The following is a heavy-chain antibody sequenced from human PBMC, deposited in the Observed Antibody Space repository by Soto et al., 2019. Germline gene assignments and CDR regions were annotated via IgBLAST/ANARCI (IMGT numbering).Heavy chain of an antibody. V-gene: IGHV5-51*01. Sequence: GESLKISCKGSGYSFTSYWIGWVRQMPGKGLEWMGIIYPGDSDTRYSPSFQGQVTISADKSISTAYLQWSSLKASDTAMYYCARVYGDPHYYYYGMDVWGQGTKVTVSS. CDR1: GYSFTSYW. J-gene: IGHJ6*02. CDR2: IYPGDSDT. D-gene: IGHD4-17*01. CDR3: ARVYGDPHYYYYGMDV.